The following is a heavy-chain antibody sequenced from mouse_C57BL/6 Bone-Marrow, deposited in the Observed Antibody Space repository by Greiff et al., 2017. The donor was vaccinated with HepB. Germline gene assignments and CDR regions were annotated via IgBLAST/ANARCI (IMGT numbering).Heavy chain of an antibody. CDR1: GYTFTDYY. D-gene: IGHD1-1*01. CDR3: ARVAYGSPFDY. V-gene: IGHV1-19*01. J-gene: IGHJ2*01. CDR2: INPYNGGT. Sequence: VQLKQSGPVLVKPGASVKMSCKASGYTFTDYYMNWVKQSHGKSLEWIGVINPYNGGTSYNQKFKGKATLTVDKSSSTAYMELISLTSEDSAVYYCARVAYGSPFDYWGQGTTLTVSS.